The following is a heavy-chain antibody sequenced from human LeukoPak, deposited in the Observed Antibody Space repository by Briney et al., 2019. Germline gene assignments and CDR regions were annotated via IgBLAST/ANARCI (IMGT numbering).Heavy chain of an antibody. Sequence: GGSLRLSCAASGFTFSSYAMSWVRQAPGKGLEWVSAISGSGGSTYYADSVKGRFTISRDNSKNTLYLQMNSLRAEDTAVYYCAKDSLYCSGGSCLYYYYYMDVWGKGTTVTISS. J-gene: IGHJ6*03. CDR3: AKDSLYCSGGSCLYYYYYMDV. V-gene: IGHV3-23*01. CDR2: ISGSGGST. D-gene: IGHD2-15*01. CDR1: GFTFSSYA.